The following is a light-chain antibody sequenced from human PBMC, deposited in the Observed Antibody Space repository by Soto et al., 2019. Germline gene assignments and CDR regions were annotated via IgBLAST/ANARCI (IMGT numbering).Light chain of an antibody. CDR3: QSYDDSLSVHYV. Sequence: QAVVTQPPSMSGAPGQRVSISCTGSSPNIGSTYDVQWYQQLPGTAPKLLIHGNTNRPSGVPDRFSGSKSGTSASLAITGLQAYHEADYYCQSYDDSLSVHYVFGTGTKLTVL. V-gene: IGLV1-40*01. CDR2: GNT. J-gene: IGLJ1*01. CDR1: SPNIGSTYD.